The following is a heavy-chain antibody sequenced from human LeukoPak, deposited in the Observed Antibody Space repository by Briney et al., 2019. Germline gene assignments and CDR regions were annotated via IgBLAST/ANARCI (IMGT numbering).Heavy chain of an antibody. Sequence: GGSLRLSCAASGFTFSVSWMSWVRQAPGKGLEWVANIKYDGSEKYYVDSVKGRFTISRDNAKNSLYLQMNSLRAEDTAVYYCARVKSSSWYYYYYYMDVWGKGTTVTVSS. CDR1: GFTFSVSW. D-gene: IGHD6-13*01. CDR2: IKYDGSEK. V-gene: IGHV3-7*01. J-gene: IGHJ6*03. CDR3: ARVKSSSWYYYYYYMDV.